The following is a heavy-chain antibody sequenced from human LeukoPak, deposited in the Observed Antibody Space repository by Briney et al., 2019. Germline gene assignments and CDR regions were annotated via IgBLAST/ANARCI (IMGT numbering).Heavy chain of an antibody. V-gene: IGHV4-4*02. CDR1: GGSISRSNW. D-gene: IGHD6-6*01. Sequence: SETLSLTCAVSGGSISRSNWWSWVRQSPQKGLEWIGEIYDNGSTNYNPSLKSRVTISVDKSKNQFSLKLSSVTAADTAVYYCARAGSSSSPSLDYWGQGTLVTVSS. CDR3: ARAGSSSSPSLDY. CDR2: IYDNGST. J-gene: IGHJ4*02.